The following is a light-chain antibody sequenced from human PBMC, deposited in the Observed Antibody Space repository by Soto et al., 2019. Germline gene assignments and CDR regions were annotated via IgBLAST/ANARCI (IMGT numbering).Light chain of an antibody. J-gene: IGKJ5*01. CDR3: QQYFNTPIT. CDR1: QSVLYSSNNKNY. V-gene: IGKV4-1*01. Sequence: DIVMTQSPDFLAVSLGETATINCKSSQSVLYSSNNKNYLAWYQQKPRQPPKLLIYWASTRQSGVPARFSGSGSGTDFTLTISSLQAEDVAVYYCQQYFNTPITFAQGTRLEIK. CDR2: WAS.